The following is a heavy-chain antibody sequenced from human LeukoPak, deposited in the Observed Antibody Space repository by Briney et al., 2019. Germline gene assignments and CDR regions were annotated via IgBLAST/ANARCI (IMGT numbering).Heavy chain of an antibody. CDR2: ISYDGSNK. Sequence: GGSLRLSCAASGFTFSGYAMHWVRQAPGKGLEWVAVISYDGSNKYYADSVKGRFTISRDNSKNTLYLQMNSLRAEDTAVYYCARDLKVVRRYYYYYGMGVWGQGTTVTVSS. J-gene: IGHJ6*02. CDR1: GFTFSGYA. CDR3: ARDLKVVRRYYYYYGMGV. D-gene: IGHD4-23*01. V-gene: IGHV3-30*04.